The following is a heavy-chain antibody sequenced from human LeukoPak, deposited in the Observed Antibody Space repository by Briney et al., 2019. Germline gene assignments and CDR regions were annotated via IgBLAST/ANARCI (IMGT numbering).Heavy chain of an antibody. Sequence: GGSLRLSCTASGFTFGDYAMSWVRQAPGKGLEWVSFIRSKAYGGTTEYAASVKGRFAISRDDSKSIAYLQMNSLKTEDTAVYYCTRVSLVAASVFFDYWGQGTLVTVSS. V-gene: IGHV3-49*04. CDR2: IRSKAYGGTT. CDR1: GFTFGDYA. D-gene: IGHD2-15*01. J-gene: IGHJ4*02. CDR3: TRVSLVAASVFFDY.